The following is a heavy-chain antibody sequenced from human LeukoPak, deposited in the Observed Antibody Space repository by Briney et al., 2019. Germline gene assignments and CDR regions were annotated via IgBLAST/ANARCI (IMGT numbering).Heavy chain of an antibody. Sequence: SSKTLSLTRTVSGGSISSYYWSWIRQPPGKGLEWIGYIYYSGSTNYNPSLKSRVTISVDTSKNQFSLKLSSVTAADTAVYYCAREREGYDSSGYYSYNWFDPWGQGTLVTVSS. D-gene: IGHD3-22*01. CDR3: AREREGYDSSGYYSYNWFDP. CDR2: IYYSGST. CDR1: GGSISSYY. V-gene: IGHV4-59*01. J-gene: IGHJ5*02.